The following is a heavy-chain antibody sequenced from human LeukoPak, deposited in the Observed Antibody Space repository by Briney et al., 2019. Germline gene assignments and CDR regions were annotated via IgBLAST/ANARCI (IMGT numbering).Heavy chain of an antibody. D-gene: IGHD2-15*01. J-gene: IGHJ5*02. CDR1: GFTFSSYS. CDR2: ISSSSSYI. Sequence: PGGSPRLSCAASGFTFSSYSMNWVRQAPGKGLEWVSSISSSSSYIYYADSVKGRFTISRDNAKNSLYLQMNSLRAEDTAVYYCAVYCSGGSCYRFDPWGQGTLVTVSS. CDR3: AVYCSGGSCYRFDP. V-gene: IGHV3-21*01.